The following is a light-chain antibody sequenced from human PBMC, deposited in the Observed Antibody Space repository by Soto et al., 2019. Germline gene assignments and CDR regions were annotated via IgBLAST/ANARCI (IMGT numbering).Light chain of an antibody. V-gene: IGKV3-20*01. J-gene: IGKJ2*01. CDR1: QSVGSNY. CDR3: QQYGTSPRS. CDR2: GAS. Sequence: EIVLTQSPGTLSLFPGERATLSCRASQSVGSNYLAWYQQKPGQAPRLLIHGASSRATGIPDRFSGSGSGTDVTLTISRLEPEDFAVYYCQQYGTSPRSFGQGTKLQI.